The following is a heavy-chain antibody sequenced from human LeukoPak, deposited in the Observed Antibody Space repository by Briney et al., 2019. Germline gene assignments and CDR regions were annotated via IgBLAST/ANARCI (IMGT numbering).Heavy chain of an antibody. Sequence: GGSLRLSCAASGFTFSSYGMHWVRQAPGKGLEWVAFIRYDGSNKYYADSVKGRFTISRDNSKNTLYLQMNSLRAEDTAVYYCARLSDTEGSSTSYRASDIWGQGTLVTVSS. J-gene: IGHJ3*02. V-gene: IGHV3-30*02. D-gene: IGHD2-2*01. CDR2: IRYDGSNK. CDR3: ARLSDTEGSSTSYRASDI. CDR1: GFTFSSYG.